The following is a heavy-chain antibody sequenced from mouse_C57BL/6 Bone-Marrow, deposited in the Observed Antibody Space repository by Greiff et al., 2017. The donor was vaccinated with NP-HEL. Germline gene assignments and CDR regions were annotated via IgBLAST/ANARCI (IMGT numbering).Heavy chain of an antibody. CDR1: GFTFSSYT. Sequence: EVMLVESGGGLVKPGGSLKLSCAASGFTFSSYTMSWVRQTPGKRLGWVATISGGGGNTYYPDSVKGRFTISRDNAKNTLYLQMSSLRSEDTALYYCARQRTRFAYWGQGTLVTVSA. CDR3: ARQRTRFAY. D-gene: IGHD5-1*01. V-gene: IGHV5-9*01. J-gene: IGHJ3*01. CDR2: ISGGGGNT.